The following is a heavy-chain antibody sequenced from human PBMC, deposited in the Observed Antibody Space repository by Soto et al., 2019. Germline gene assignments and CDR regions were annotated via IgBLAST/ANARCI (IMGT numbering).Heavy chain of an antibody. Sequence: QVQLVESGGGVVQPGRSLRLSCAASGFTFSSYCMHWVRQAPGKGLEWVAVISYDGSNKYYADSVKGRFTISRDNSKNTLYLQMNSLRAEDTAVYYCAKDKRAVVVTAPFDYWGQGTLVTVSS. V-gene: IGHV3-30*18. CDR3: AKDKRAVVVTAPFDY. D-gene: IGHD2-21*02. CDR2: ISYDGSNK. CDR1: GFTFSSYC. J-gene: IGHJ4*02.